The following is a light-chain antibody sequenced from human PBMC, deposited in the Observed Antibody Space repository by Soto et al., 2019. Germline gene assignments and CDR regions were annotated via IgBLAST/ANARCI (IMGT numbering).Light chain of an antibody. CDR3: CSFAGSSTSWV. CDR2: EGS. J-gene: IGLJ3*02. V-gene: IGLV2-23*01. CDR1: SSDVGSYDL. Sequence: QSALTQPASVSGSPGQSITISCTGTSSDVGSYDLVSWYQQHPAKAPKLLIYEGSKWPSGVSNRFSGSKSGNTASLTISGLQAEDEADYYCCSFAGSSTSWVFGGGTKLTVL.